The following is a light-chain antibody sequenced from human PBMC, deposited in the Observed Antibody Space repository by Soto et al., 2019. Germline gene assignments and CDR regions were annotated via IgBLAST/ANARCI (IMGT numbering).Light chain of an antibody. V-gene: IGLV1-47*01. CDR2: RNI. Sequence: QSVSTQPPLASGTPGRRVTISCSGSSSNIENNYVSWYQQLPGTAPKLLIYRNIQRPSGVPDRFSGSKSGTSASLAISGLRSEDEADYYCAAWDDSLRGHVFGTGTKVTV. J-gene: IGLJ1*01. CDR3: AAWDDSLRGHV. CDR1: SSNIENNY.